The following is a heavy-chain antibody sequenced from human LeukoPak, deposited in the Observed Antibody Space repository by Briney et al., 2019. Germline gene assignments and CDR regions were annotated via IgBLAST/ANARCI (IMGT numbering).Heavy chain of an antibody. Sequence: GGSLRLSRSASGFTFSTYVMHWVRQAPGKGLDYVSGIGGDGGSTYYADSVKGRFTISRDNSKNTLYLQMSSLRPEDTAIYYCVKGLTAIRSFWGQGTLVIVSS. CDR1: GFTFSTYV. V-gene: IGHV3-64D*06. D-gene: IGHD2-21*02. CDR3: VKGLTAIRSF. CDR2: IGGDGGST. J-gene: IGHJ4*02.